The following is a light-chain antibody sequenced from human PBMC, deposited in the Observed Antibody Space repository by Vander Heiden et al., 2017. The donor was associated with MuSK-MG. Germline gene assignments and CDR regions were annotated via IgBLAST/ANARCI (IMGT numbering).Light chain of an antibody. CDR3: SSYTSSSTTCV. CDR1: SSDVGRYNY. CDR2: EVS. V-gene: IGLV2-14*01. Sequence: QSALTQPSSVSGSPGQSITISCTGTSSDVGRYNYVSWYHQHPGKAPKLMIYEVSNRPSGVSNRFSGSKSGNTASLTISGLQAEDEADYYCSSYTSSSTTCVFGTGTKVTVL. J-gene: IGLJ1*01.